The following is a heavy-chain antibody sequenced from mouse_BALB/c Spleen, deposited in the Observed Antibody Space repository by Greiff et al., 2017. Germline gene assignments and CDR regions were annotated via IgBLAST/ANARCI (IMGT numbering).Heavy chain of an antibody. J-gene: IGHJ2*01. CDR1: GFTFSSYA. D-gene: IGHD1-1*01. CDR2: ISSGGST. Sequence: DVQLVESGGGLVKPGGSLKLSCAASGFTFSSYAMSWVRQTPEKRLEWVASISSGGSTYYPDSVKGRFTISRDNARNILYLQMSSLRSEDTAMYYCARLGYYGDFDYWGQGTTLTVSS. CDR3: ARLGYYGDFDY. V-gene: IGHV5-6-5*01.